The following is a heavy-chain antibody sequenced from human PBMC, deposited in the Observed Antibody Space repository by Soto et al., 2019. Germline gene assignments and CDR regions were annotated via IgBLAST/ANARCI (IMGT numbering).Heavy chain of an antibody. Sequence: GASVKVSCKASGYTFTSYAMHWVRQAPGQRLEWMGWINAGNGNTKYSQKLQGRVTMTTDTSTSTAYMELRSLRSDDTAVYYCARVHIVVVTAMLDWFDPWGQGTLVTVSS. D-gene: IGHD2-21*02. CDR1: GYTFTSYA. CDR2: INAGNGNT. CDR3: ARVHIVVVTAMLDWFDP. J-gene: IGHJ5*02. V-gene: IGHV1-3*01.